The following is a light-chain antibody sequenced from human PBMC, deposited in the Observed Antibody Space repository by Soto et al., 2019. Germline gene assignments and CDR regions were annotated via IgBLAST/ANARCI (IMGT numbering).Light chain of an antibody. Sequence: EIVLTQSPATLSLSPGERATLSCRASQSVNSHLAWYQQKPGQAPRLLIYDSSNRATGIPPRFSGSGSGTDFTLTISSLEPEDFAFYFCQQRSHWPTFGQGTKVDIK. J-gene: IGKJ1*01. CDR3: QQRSHWPT. CDR2: DSS. CDR1: QSVNSH. V-gene: IGKV3-11*01.